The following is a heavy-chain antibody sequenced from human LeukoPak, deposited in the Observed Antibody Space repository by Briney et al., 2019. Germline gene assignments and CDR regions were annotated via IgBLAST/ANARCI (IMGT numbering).Heavy chain of an antibody. V-gene: IGHV3-33*01. CDR2: IWYDGSNK. J-gene: IGHJ6*02. CDR1: GFTFSSYG. Sequence: GGSLRLSCAASGFTFSSYGMHWVRQAPGKGLEWVAVIWYDGSNKYYADSVKGRFTISRDNSENTLYLQMNSLRAEDTAVYYCARDSLGGYGMDVWGQGTTVTVSS. CDR3: ARDSLGGYGMDV. D-gene: IGHD4-23*01.